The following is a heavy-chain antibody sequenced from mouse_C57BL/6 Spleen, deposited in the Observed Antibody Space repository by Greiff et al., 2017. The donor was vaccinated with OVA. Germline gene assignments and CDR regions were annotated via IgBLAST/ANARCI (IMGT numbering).Heavy chain of an antibody. CDR3: ATYDYPYYAMDY. J-gene: IGHJ4*01. D-gene: IGHD2-4*01. CDR1: GYTFTSYW. V-gene: IGHV1-55*01. Sequence: VQLQQPGAELVKPGASVKMSCMASGYTFTSYWITWVKQRPGQGLEWIGDIYPGSGSTNYNETFKSKATLTVDTSSSTAYMQLSSLTSEDSAVYYGATYDYPYYAMDYWGQGTSVTVSS. CDR2: IYPGSGST.